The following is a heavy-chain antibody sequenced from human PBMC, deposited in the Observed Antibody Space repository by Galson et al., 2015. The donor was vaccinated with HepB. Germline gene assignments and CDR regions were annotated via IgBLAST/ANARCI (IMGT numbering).Heavy chain of an antibody. Sequence: SLRLSCAASGFTFSGYAMSWVRQAPGKGLEWVSAISGSGGSTYYADSVKGRFTISRDNSKNTLYLQMNSLRAEDTAVYYCAKEELRGGAVDIWGQGTMVTVSS. CDR2: ISGSGGST. D-gene: IGHD1-7*01. J-gene: IGHJ3*02. V-gene: IGHV3-23*01. CDR1: GFTFSGYA. CDR3: AKEELRGGAVDI.